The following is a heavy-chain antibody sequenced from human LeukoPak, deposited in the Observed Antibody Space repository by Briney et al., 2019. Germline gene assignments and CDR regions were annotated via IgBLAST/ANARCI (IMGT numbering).Heavy chain of an antibody. CDR2: IKQDGSEK. CDR1: GFTFSSYW. J-gene: IGHJ3*02. V-gene: IGHV3-7*03. CDR3: AKVPPVEGDDDAFDI. D-gene: IGHD2-21*02. Sequence: PGGSLRLSCAASGFTFSSYWMSWVRQAPGKGLEWVANIKQDGSEKYYVDSVKGRFTISRDNAKNSLYLQMNSLRAEDTAVYYCAKVPPVEGDDDAFDIWGQGTMVTVSS.